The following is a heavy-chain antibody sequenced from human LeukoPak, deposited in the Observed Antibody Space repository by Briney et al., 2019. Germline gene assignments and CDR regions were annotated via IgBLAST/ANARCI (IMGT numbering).Heavy chain of an antibody. CDR2: IRSKANNYAT. Sequence: GGSLKLSCAASGFTFNASAVHWVRQASGKGLEWIGRIRSKANNYATAYTDPLKGRFTVSRDDSKNTAYLQMNSLKTEDSAVYFCARDSSSEGPLDYWGQGTLVTVSS. CDR3: ARDSSSEGPLDY. V-gene: IGHV3-73*01. D-gene: IGHD6-6*01. J-gene: IGHJ4*02. CDR1: GFTFNASA.